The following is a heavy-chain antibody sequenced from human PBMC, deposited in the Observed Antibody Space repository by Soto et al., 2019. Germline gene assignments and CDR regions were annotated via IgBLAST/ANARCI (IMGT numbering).Heavy chain of an antibody. CDR3: VRRHVSATGIDWFDP. CDR1: GYTFTSYG. Sequence: ASVKVSCKASGYTFTSYGIHWARQAPGQRLEWMGWINAANGDTKYSPKFQGRVTITRDTSASTAYMELSSLRSEDTAVYYCVRRHVSATGIDWFDPWGQGTLVTVSS. D-gene: IGHD6-13*01. J-gene: IGHJ5*02. CDR2: INAANGDT. V-gene: IGHV1-3*01.